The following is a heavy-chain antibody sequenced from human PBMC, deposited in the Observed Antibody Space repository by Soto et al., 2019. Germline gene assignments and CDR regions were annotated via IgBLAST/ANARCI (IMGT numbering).Heavy chain of an antibody. V-gene: IGHV3-33*01. CDR3: ARGSSGYFIAEYFQH. CDR1: GFTFSSYG. CDR2: IWYDVSNK. J-gene: IGHJ1*01. D-gene: IGHD3-22*01. Sequence: QVQLVESGGGVVQPGRSLRLSCAASGFTFSSYGMHWVRQAPGKGLEWVAVIWYDVSNKYYADSVKGRFTISRDNSKNTLYLQMNSLRAEDTAVYYCARGSSGYFIAEYFQHWGQGTLVTVSS.